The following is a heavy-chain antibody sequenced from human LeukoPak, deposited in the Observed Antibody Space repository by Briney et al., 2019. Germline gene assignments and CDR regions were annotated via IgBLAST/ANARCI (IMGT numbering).Heavy chain of an antibody. Sequence: PSETLSLTCAVYGGSFSGYYWSWIRQPPGKGLEWIGEINHSGSTNYNPSLKSRVTISVDTSKNQFSLKLSSVTAADTAVYYCARVGIVGAHFDIWGQGTMVTVSS. J-gene: IGHJ3*02. CDR3: ARVGIVGAHFDI. D-gene: IGHD1-26*01. CDR1: GGSFSGYY. V-gene: IGHV4-34*01. CDR2: INHSGST.